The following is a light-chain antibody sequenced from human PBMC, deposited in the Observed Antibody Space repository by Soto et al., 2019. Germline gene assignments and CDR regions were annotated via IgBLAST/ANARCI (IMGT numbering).Light chain of an antibody. CDR3: QQYNSWPPIT. Sequence: EIVMTQSPGTLSVSPGEEATLFCGAIQSVRPNLAWYQQRAGQAPRLLMYGASTRATGIPDRFSGSGSGTEFTLTISSLQSEDFAVYYCQQYNSWPPITFGQGTRLEIK. J-gene: IGKJ5*01. CDR2: GAS. CDR1: QSVRPN. V-gene: IGKV3-15*01.